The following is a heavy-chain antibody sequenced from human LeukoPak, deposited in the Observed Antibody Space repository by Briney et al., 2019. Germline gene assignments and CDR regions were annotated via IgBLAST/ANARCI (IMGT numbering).Heavy chain of an antibody. CDR2: IYYSGST. CDR3: ARHDYDILTGLDAFDI. D-gene: IGHD3-9*01. CDR1: GGSISSYY. Sequence: NPSEALSLTCTVSGGSISSYYWSWIRQPPGKGLEWIGYIYYSGSTNYNPSLKSRVTISVDTSKNQFSLKLSSVTAADTAVYYGARHDYDILTGLDAFDIWGQGTMVTVSS. J-gene: IGHJ3*02. V-gene: IGHV4-59*01.